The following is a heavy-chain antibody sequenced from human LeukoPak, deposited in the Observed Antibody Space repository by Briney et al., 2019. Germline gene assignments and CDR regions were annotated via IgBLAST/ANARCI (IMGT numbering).Heavy chain of an antibody. CDR3: ARGQRNDP. V-gene: IGHV1-8*01. CDR2: VHPNTGNT. J-gene: IGHJ5*02. Sequence: ASVKLSSKTSGYPFTTYEINWVRQAAGQGLEWMGWVHPNTGNTAYAQRFQGRVTMTRDTSISTAYMELSSLTSNDTAVYFCARGQRNDPWGQGTLVTVSS. CDR1: GYPFTTYE. D-gene: IGHD6-25*01.